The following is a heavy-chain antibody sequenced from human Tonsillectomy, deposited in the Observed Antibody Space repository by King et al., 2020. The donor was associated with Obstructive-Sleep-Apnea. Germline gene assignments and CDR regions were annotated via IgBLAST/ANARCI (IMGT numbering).Heavy chain of an antibody. V-gene: IGHV3-66*01. CDR2: IYSGGST. Sequence: VQLVESGGGLVQPGGSLRLSCAASGFTVSSNYMSWVRQAPGKGLEWVSVIYSGGSTYYADSVKGRFTISRDNSKNTLYLQMNSLRAEDTAVYYCARSRTEPFWGLWYFDLWGRGTLVTVSS. CDR3: ARSRTEPFWGLWYFDL. D-gene: IGHD3-16*01. J-gene: IGHJ2*01. CDR1: GFTVSSNY.